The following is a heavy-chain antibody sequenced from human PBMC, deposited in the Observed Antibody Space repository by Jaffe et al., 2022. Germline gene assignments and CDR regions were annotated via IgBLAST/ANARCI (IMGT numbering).Heavy chain of an antibody. Sequence: EVQLLESGGDLVQPGGSLRLSCAASGFTFSTYAMSWVRQAPGKGLEWVSVISGSGGSTYYADSVKGRFTISRDNSKNTLYLQMNSLRAEDTAVYYCAKDRREVTVTTYYFAYWGQGTLVTVSS. V-gene: IGHV3-23*01. CDR2: ISGSGGST. CDR1: GFTFSTYA. D-gene: IGHD4-17*01. CDR3: AKDRREVTVTTYYFAY. J-gene: IGHJ4*02.